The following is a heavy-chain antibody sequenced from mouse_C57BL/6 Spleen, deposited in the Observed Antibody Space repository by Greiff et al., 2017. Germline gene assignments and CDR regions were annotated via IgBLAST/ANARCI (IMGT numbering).Heavy chain of an antibody. CDR1: GYTFTSYW. D-gene: IGHD6-1*01. CDR2: IDPNSGGT. CDR3: AKEAGGEYAIDY. Sequence: QVQLQQPGAELVKPGASVKLSCTASGYTFTSYWMHWVKQRPGRGLEWLGRIDPNSGGTKYNEKFKSKATLTADKPSSTAYMQLSSLTSGDSAVDYCAKEAGGEYAIDYWGQGTSVTVSS. V-gene: IGHV1-72*01. J-gene: IGHJ4*01.